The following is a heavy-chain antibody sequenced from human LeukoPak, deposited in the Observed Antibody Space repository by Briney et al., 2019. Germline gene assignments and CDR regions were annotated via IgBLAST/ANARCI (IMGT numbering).Heavy chain of an antibody. D-gene: IGHD1-26*01. J-gene: IGHJ5*02. CDR3: AGDQGGLNWFDP. CDR2: IYYSGST. CDR1: GGSISSYY. V-gene: IGHV4-59*01. Sequence: PSETLSLTCTVSGGSISSYYWSWIRQPPGKGLEWIGYIYYSGSTNYNPSPKSRVTISVDTSKNQFSLKLSSVTAADTAVYYCAGDQGGLNWFDPWGQGTLVTVSS.